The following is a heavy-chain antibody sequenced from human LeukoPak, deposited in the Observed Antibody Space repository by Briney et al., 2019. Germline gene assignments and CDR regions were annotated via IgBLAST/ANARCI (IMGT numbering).Heavy chain of an antibody. CDR1: GFTFSSYA. D-gene: IGHD2-21*01. J-gene: IGHJ6*02. CDR2: ISGSGGST. V-gene: IGHV3-23*01. CDR3: AKDVRNSFAAYGMDV. Sequence: GGSLRLSCAASGFTFSSYAMSWVRQAPGKGLEWASAISGSGGSTYYADSVKGRFTISRDNSKNTLYLQMNSLRAEDTAVYYCAKDVRNSFAAYGMDVWGQGTTVTVSS.